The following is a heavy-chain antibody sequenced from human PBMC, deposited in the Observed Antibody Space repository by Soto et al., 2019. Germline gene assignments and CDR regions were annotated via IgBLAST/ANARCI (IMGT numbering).Heavy chain of an antibody. CDR1: GFTFGTTD. J-gene: IGHJ5*02. D-gene: IGHD3-10*01. V-gene: IGHV3-23*01. Sequence: QLLQSGGGLVQPGGSLTLSCAASGFTFGTTDMSWVRQAPGEGLEWVSTIDGSGGITYYADSVKGRFTISRDNSRNTVYLQMNSLRGDDTAMYYGVKNSGWFNTWCQGALVTVSS. CDR3: VKNSGWFNT. CDR2: IDGSGGIT.